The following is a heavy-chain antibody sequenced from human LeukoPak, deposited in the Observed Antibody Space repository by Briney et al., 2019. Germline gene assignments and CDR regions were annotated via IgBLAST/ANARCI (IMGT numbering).Heavy chain of an antibody. CDR1: GGSISSSSYY. CDR2: IYYSGST. Sequence: SETLSLTCTVSGGSISSSSYYWGWIRQPPGKGLEWIGSIYYSGSTYYNPSLKSRVTISVDTSKNQFSLKLSSVTAADTAVYYCAETRWIDYWGQGTLVTVSS. V-gene: IGHV4-39*07. D-gene: IGHD4-23*01. J-gene: IGHJ4*02. CDR3: AETRWIDY.